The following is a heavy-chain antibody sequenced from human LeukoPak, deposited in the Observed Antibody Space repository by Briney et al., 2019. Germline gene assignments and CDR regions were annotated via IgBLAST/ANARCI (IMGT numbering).Heavy chain of an antibody. Sequence: ASVKVSCKASGYTFTGYYMHWVRQAPGQGLEWMGWINPNSGGTNYAQKFQGRVTMTRDMSTSTVYMDLSSLTSEDTAVYYCARSHPSATGYSSGWYFHYWGQGTLVTVSS. J-gene: IGHJ4*02. D-gene: IGHD6-19*01. V-gene: IGHV1-2*02. CDR3: ARSHPSATGYSSGWYFHY. CDR1: GYTFTGYY. CDR2: INPNSGGT.